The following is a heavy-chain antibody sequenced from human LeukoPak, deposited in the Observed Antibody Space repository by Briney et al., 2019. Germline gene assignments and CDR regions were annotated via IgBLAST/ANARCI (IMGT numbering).Heavy chain of an antibody. J-gene: IGHJ4*02. CDR2: ISSSSSYI. Sequence: PGGSLRLSCAASGFTFSSYWMNWVRQAPGKGLEWVSSISSSSSYIYYADSVKGRFTISRDNAKNSLYLQMNSLRAEDTAVYYCAKGGGYSYGLSYFDYWGQGTLVTVSS. CDR1: GFTFSSYW. D-gene: IGHD5-18*01. CDR3: AKGGGYSYGLSYFDY. V-gene: IGHV3-21*04.